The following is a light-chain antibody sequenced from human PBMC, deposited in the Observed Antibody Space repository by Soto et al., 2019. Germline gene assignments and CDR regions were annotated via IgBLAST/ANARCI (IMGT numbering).Light chain of an antibody. CDR2: TVT. J-gene: IGLJ1*01. CDR1: SSDVGGYNY. CDR3: CSYAGSSSYV. Sequence: QSALTQPRSVSGSPGHSVTISCTGTSSDVGGYNYVSWYQQHPGKAPKLMIYTVTKRPSGVPDRFSGSKSDNTASLTISGLQADDEADYYCCSYAGSSSYVFGTGTKVTVL. V-gene: IGLV2-11*01.